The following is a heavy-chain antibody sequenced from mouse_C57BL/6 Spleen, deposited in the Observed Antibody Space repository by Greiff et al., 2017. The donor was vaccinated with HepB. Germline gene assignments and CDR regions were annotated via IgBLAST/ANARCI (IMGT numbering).Heavy chain of an antibody. CDR1: GYTFTSYW. CDR3: ARGTTVVETGFAY. D-gene: IGHD1-1*01. CDR2: IHPNSGST. V-gene: IGHV1-64*01. Sequence: VQLQQSGAELVKPGASVKLSCKASGYTFTSYWMHWVKQRPGQGLEWIGMIHPNSGSTNYNEKFKSKATLTVDKSSSTAYMQLSSLTSEDSAVYYCARGTTVVETGFAYWGQGTLVTVSA. J-gene: IGHJ3*01.